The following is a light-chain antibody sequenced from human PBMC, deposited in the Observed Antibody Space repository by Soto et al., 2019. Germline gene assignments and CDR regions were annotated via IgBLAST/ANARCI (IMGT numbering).Light chain of an antibody. CDR3: HQYYNMPLT. Sequence: DIVMTQSPDSLAVSLGERATINCKSSQSVLYSSNNKNYLAWYQQKPGQPPKLLIYWASTRESGVPDRFSGSGSGTDFALTISSLQAEDVAVYYFHQYYNMPLTFGPGTKVDIK. J-gene: IGKJ3*01. CDR2: WAS. CDR1: QSVLYSSNNKNY. V-gene: IGKV4-1*01.